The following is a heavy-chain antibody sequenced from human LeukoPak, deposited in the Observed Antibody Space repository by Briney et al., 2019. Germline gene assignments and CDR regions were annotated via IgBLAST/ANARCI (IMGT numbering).Heavy chain of an antibody. CDR2: NYHSGST. CDR3: ARGKGSSWYPYNWFDP. CDR1: GGSISSGGYY. J-gene: IGHJ5*02. D-gene: IGHD6-13*01. Sequence: PSETLSLTCTVSGGSISSGGYYWSWIRQPPGKGLEGIGYNYHSGSTYYNPSLKSRVTISVDRSKNQFSLELSSGTAADTAVYYCARGKGSSWYPYNWFDPWGQGTLVTVSS. V-gene: IGHV4-30-2*01.